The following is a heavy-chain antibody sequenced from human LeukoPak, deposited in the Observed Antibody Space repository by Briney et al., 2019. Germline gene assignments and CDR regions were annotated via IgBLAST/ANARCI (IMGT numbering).Heavy chain of an antibody. CDR3: AKDRSIALDYFDY. CDR2: TNIDGSTS. J-gene: IGHJ4*02. CDR1: GFTFRNYW. V-gene: IGHV3-74*01. Sequence: GGSLRLSCAASGFTFRNYWMHWVRQAPGKGLVWVSRTNIDGSTSTYADSVQGRFSISRDNAKNTLYLQMNSLRAEDTAVYYCAKDRSIALDYFDYRGQGTLVTVSS. D-gene: IGHD6-6*01.